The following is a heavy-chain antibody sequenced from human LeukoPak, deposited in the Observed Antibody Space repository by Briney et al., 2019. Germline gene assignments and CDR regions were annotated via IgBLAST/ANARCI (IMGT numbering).Heavy chain of an antibody. D-gene: IGHD5-24*01. V-gene: IGHV1-46*01. Sequence: GASVKVSCKASGYTFTSYYMHWVRQAPGQGLEWMGIINPSGGSTSYAQKFQGRVTMTRDTSTSTVYMELSSLRSEDTAVYYCATDGGWLPDAFDIWGQGTMVTVSS. CDR1: GYTFTSYY. CDR2: INPSGGST. J-gene: IGHJ3*02. CDR3: ATDGGWLPDAFDI.